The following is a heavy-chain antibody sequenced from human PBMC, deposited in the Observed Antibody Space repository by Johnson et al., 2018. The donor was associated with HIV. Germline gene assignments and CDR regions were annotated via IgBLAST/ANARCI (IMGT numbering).Heavy chain of an antibody. CDR3: AKDSGSYYPDAFDI. V-gene: IGHV3-23*01. J-gene: IGHJ3*02. D-gene: IGHD1-26*01. CDR1: GFTVSSNY. CDR2: ISGSGGST. Sequence: VQVLESGGGLIQPGGSLRLSCAASGFTVSSNYMSWFRQAPGKGLEWVSAISGSGGSTYYADSVKGRFTISRDNSKNTLYLQMNSLRAEDTAVYYCAKDSGSYYPDAFDIWGQGTMVTVSS.